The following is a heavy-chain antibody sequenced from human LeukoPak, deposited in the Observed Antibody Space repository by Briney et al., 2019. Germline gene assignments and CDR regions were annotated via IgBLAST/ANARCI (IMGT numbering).Heavy chain of an antibody. CDR1: GFTFSSYS. D-gene: IGHD3-3*01. Sequence: PGGSLRLSCAASGFTFSSYSMSWVRQAPGKGLEWVSSISSSSTYIYYADSVKGRFTISRDNAKNSLYLQMNSLRAEDTAVYYCARDHDFWRGYFDYWGQGTLVTVSS. CDR2: ISSSSTYI. V-gene: IGHV3-21*01. CDR3: ARDHDFWRGYFDY. J-gene: IGHJ4*02.